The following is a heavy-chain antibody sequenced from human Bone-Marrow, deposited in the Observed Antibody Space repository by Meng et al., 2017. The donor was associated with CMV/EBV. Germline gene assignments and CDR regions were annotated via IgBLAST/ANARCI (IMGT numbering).Heavy chain of an antibody. Sequence: ASVKVSCKASGYTFISYYMYWVRQAPGQGLEWMGIINPTSGSTTYAQKFRGRITMTRDTSTSTAYMELSRLRSDDTAVYYCAREEDVWGQGTTVTVSS. CDR3: AREEDV. CDR1: GYTFISYY. J-gene: IGHJ6*02. V-gene: IGHV1-46*01. CDR2: INPTSGST.